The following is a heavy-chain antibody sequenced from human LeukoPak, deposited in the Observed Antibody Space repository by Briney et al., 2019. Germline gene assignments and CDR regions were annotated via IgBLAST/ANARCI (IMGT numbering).Heavy chain of an antibody. CDR2: INHSGST. D-gene: IGHD2/OR15-2a*01. Sequence: SETLSLTCAVYGGSFSGYYWSWIRQPPGKGLEWIGEINHSGSTNYNPSLKSRVTISVDTSKNQFSLKLSSVTAADAAVYYCARSTVYFDAFDIWGQGTMVTVSS. CDR1: GGSFSGYY. CDR3: ARSTVYFDAFDI. V-gene: IGHV4-34*01. J-gene: IGHJ3*02.